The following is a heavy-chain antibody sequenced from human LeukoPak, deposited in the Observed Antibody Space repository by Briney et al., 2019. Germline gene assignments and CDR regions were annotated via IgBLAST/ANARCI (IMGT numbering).Heavy chain of an antibody. J-gene: IGHJ4*02. CDR2: ISGSGGST. Sequence: GGSLRLSCAASGFTFSSYAMSWVRQAPGKGLEWVSAISGSGGSTYYADSVKGRFTISRDNSKNTLYLQMNSLRAEDTAVYYCAKPSYDFWSGYPDYWGQGTLVTVSS. CDR1: GFTFSSYA. V-gene: IGHV3-23*01. CDR3: AKPSYDFWSGYPDY. D-gene: IGHD3-3*01.